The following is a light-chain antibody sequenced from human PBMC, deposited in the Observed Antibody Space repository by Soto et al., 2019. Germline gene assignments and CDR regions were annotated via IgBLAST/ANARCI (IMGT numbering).Light chain of an antibody. CDR1: SSDVGSFNY. J-gene: IGLJ1*01. CDR2: EVT. V-gene: IGLV2-14*01. CDR3: VSYATSTTLYV. Sequence: QSALTQPASVSGSPGQSITISCTATSSDVGSFNYVSWYQHHPGKAPKLMIYEVTSRPSGVSNRFSGSKSGNTASLTISGLQAEDEADYYCVSYATSTTLYVFGSGTNRTVL.